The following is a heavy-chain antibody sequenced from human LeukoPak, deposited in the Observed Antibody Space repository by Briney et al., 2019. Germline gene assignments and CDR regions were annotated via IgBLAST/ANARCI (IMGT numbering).Heavy chain of an antibody. CDR3: AKDYRQLERQGGIDY. Sequence: GRSLRLSCAASGFTFDDYAMHWVRQASGKGLEWVSGISWNSGSIGYADSVKGRFTISRDNAKNSLYLQMNSLRAEDTALYYCAKDYRQLERQGGIDYWGQGTLVTVSS. CDR2: ISWNSGSI. D-gene: IGHD1-1*01. J-gene: IGHJ4*02. V-gene: IGHV3-9*01. CDR1: GFTFDDYA.